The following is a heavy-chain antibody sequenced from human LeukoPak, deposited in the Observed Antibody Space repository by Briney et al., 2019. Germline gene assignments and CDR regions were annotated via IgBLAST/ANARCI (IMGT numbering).Heavy chain of an antibody. CDR2: IYYSGST. Sequence: SETLSLTCTVSGGSISSSSYYWGWIRQPPGKWLEWIGSIYYSGSTYYNPFLKSRVTISVDTSKNQFSLKLSSVTAADTAVYYCARHVPTGYYYYGMDVWGQGTTVTVSS. J-gene: IGHJ6*02. V-gene: IGHV4-39*01. CDR1: GGSISSSSYY. D-gene: IGHD1-14*01. CDR3: ARHVPTGYYYYGMDV.